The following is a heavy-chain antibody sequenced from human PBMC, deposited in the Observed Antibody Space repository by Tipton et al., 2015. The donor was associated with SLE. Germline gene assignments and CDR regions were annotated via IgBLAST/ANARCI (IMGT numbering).Heavy chain of an antibody. V-gene: IGHV3-21*03. Sequence: GSLRLSCAASGFTFSSYSMNWVRQAPGKGLEWVSSISSSSSYIYYADSVKGRFTISRDNAKNSLYLQMNSLRAEDTAVYYCASRSSSDDAFDIWGQGTMVTVSS. D-gene: IGHD6-6*01. CDR3: ASRSSSDDAFDI. CDR2: ISSSSSYI. CDR1: GFTFSSYS. J-gene: IGHJ3*02.